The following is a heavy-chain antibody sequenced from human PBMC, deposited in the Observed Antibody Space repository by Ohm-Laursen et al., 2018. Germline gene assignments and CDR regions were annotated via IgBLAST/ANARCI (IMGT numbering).Heavy chain of an antibody. J-gene: IGHJ3*02. D-gene: IGHD4/OR15-4a*01. CDR1: GFTFDDYA. CDR3: AKDKVPTPGDAFDI. CDR2: ISWNSGSI. Sequence: LSLTCAASGFTFDDYAMHWVRQAPGRGLEWVSGISWNSGSIGYADSVKGRFTISRDNAKNSLYLQMNSLRAEDTALYYCAKDKVPTPGDAFDIWGQGTMVTVSS. V-gene: IGHV3-9*01.